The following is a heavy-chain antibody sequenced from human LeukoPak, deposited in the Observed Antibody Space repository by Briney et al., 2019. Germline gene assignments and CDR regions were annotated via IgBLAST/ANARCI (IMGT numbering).Heavy chain of an antibody. CDR3: ARXXXXXAAQYGY. J-gene: IGHJ4*02. CDR1: GGSISNY. D-gene: IGHD6-13*01. V-gene: IGHV4-59*01. Sequence: SETLSLTCTVSGGSISNYWSWIRQPPGKGLEWIGYIYYSGTTNYNPSLKSRVTISVDTSKNQFSLKLSSVTAADTAVYYCARXXXXXAAQYGYWGQGTLVTVSS. CDR2: IYYSGTT.